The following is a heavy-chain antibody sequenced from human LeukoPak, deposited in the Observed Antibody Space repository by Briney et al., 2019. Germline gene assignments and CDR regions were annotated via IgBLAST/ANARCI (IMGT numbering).Heavy chain of an antibody. V-gene: IGHV3-15*01. CDR2: ISAGGTT. Sequence: GESLRLSCAASEVTVSSAWMSWVRQAPGKGLEWVGRISAGGTTDYAAPVEGRFTVSRDESKNTLYLQMNSLKTEDTAVYYCTTAPTRNWLPYFEYWGLGTLVTVSS. J-gene: IGHJ4*02. D-gene: IGHD5-12*01. CDR1: EVTVSSAW. CDR3: TTAPTRNWLPYFEY.